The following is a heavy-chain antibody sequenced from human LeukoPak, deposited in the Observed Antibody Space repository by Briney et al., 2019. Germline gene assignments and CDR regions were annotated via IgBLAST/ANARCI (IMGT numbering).Heavy chain of an antibody. D-gene: IGHD1-26*01. V-gene: IGHV3-48*03. J-gene: IGHJ4*02. Sequence: GGSLRLSCAASGFTFSDHGMQWVRQAPGRGLEWVSFISSSGSTISYADSVKGRFTISRDNAKNSLYLQMSSLRGEDTALYYCARDRSEDRFDYWGQGTLVTVSS. CDR2: ISSSGSTI. CDR3: ARDRSEDRFDY. CDR1: GFTFSDHG.